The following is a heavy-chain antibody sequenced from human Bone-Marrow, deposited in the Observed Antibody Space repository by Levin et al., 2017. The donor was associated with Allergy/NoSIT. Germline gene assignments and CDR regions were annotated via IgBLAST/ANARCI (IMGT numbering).Heavy chain of an antibody. Sequence: SETLSLTCTVSGDSISFFYWTWIRQPAGKGLEWIGRVYASGSTNYSPSLKSRVTMSVDTSENQFSLKLTSVTAADTAVYYCAREQGIYDDSSGYFDSWGQGILVTVSS. CDR1: GDSISFFY. CDR3: AREQGIYDDSSGYFDS. V-gene: IGHV4-4*07. D-gene: IGHD3-22*01. CDR2: VYASGST. J-gene: IGHJ4*02.